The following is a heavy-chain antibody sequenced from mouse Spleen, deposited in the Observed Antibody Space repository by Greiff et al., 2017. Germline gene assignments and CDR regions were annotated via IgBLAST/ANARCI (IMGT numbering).Heavy chain of an antibody. Sequence: VQLQQSGAELVRSGASVKLSCTASGFNITDYYMHWVKQRPEQGLEWIGWIDPENGDTEYAPKFQGKATMTADTSSNTAYLQLSSLTSEDAAVYYCNAEGGSSYFDYWGQGTTLTVSS. CDR3: NAEGGSSYFDY. D-gene: IGHD1-1*01. J-gene: IGHJ2*01. CDR1: GFNITDYY. CDR2: IDPENGDT. V-gene: IGHV14-4*02.